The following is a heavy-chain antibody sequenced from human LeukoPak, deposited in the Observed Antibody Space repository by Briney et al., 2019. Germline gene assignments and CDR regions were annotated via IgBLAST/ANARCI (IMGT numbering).Heavy chain of an antibody. Sequence: SETLSLTCAVSGGSISSSNWWSWVRQSPGKGLEWIGEIYHSGSTSYNPSLKSRVTISVDKSKNQFSLKLSSVTAADTAVYYCAREGYYYDSSGNYFRGLGLDYWGQGTLVTVSS. J-gene: IGHJ4*02. V-gene: IGHV4-4*02. CDR3: AREGYYYDSSGNYFRGLGLDY. CDR2: IYHSGST. CDR1: GGSISSSNW. D-gene: IGHD3-22*01.